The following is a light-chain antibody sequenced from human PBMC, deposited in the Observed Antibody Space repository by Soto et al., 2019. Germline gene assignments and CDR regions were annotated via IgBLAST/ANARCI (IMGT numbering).Light chain of an antibody. CDR1: SSDVGAYTY. Sequence: QSALTQPPSASGSPGQSVTISCTGTSSDVGAYTYVSWYQQLPGKAPKLMIYEVNKRPSGVPDRFSGSKSGNTASLTVSGLQAEDEADYFCSAYVGNNNLVFGGGTKVTVL. V-gene: IGLV2-8*01. CDR3: SAYVGNNNLV. J-gene: IGLJ2*01. CDR2: EVN.